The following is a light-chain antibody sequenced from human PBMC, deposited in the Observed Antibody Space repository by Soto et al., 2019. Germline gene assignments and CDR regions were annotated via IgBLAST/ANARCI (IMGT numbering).Light chain of an antibody. CDR3: PPLHTHSPT. V-gene: IGKV1-9*01. CDR1: QGISSD. J-gene: IGKJ1*01. Sequence: EIQVTPSPSFPFASFGDRGTLTFPASQGISSDLAWYQQKPGKAPNLLIYTASTLQGGVPSRFSGSGSGTDFTLTISSLQPEDFSTYRRPPLHTHSPTFGLWTKV. CDR2: TAS.